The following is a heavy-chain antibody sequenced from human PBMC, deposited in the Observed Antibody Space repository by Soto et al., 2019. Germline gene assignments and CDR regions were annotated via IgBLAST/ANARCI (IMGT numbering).Heavy chain of an antibody. CDR3: ATLCCLALDY. D-gene: IGHD2-8*02. V-gene: IGHV3-21*06. Sequence: PGGSLRLSCVASGFTLNTSTMNWVRQAPRKGLEWVSAISSNRSYIYYTDSVKGRLTISRDNAKNTLYLQMNSLRAEDTAVYFCATLCCLALDYWGQGTLVTVSS. CDR2: ISSNRSYI. CDR1: GFTLNTST. J-gene: IGHJ4*02.